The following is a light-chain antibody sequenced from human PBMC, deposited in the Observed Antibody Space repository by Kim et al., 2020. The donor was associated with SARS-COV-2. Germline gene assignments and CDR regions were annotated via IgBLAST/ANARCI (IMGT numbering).Light chain of an antibody. CDR2: DSS. CDR1: QSAGTN. Sequence: EIVMTQSPATLSVSPGERATLSCRASQSAGTNLAWYQHKPGQAPRLLISDSSTRATGIPARFSGSGSGIEFTLTISSLQSEDFALYYCQQYNDWPWTFGPGTKVDIK. CDR3: QQYNDWPWT. J-gene: IGKJ1*01. V-gene: IGKV3-15*01.